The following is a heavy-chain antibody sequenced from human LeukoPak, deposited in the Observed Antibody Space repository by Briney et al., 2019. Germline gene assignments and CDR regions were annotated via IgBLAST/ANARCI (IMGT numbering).Heavy chain of an antibody. D-gene: IGHD2-21*01. Sequence: SVKVSCKASGGTFSSYAISWVRQAPGQGLEWMGRIIPILGIANYAQKFQGRVTITADKSTSTAYMELSSLRSEDTAVYYCASVRATGFVDYWGQGTLVTVSS. CDR3: ASVRATGFVDY. V-gene: IGHV1-69*04. CDR2: IIPILGIA. J-gene: IGHJ4*02. CDR1: GGTFSSYA.